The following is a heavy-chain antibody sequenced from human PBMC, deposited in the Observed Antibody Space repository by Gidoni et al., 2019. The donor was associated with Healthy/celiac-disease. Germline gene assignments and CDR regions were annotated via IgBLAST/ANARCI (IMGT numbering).Heavy chain of an antibody. J-gene: IGHJ4*02. D-gene: IGHD3-3*01. V-gene: IGHV4-39*01. Sequence: QLQLQESGPGLVQPSETLSLTSTVSGGSISSSSYYWGWIRQPPGKGLEWIGSIYYSGSTYYNPSLKSRGTIAVDTSKNQVSLKLSSVTAADTAVYYCARLQTYDFPFDYWGQGTLVTVSS. CDR2: IYYSGST. CDR3: ARLQTYDFPFDY. CDR1: GGSISSSSYY.